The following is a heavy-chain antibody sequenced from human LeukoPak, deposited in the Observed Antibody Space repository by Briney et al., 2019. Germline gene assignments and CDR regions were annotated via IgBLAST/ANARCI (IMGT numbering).Heavy chain of an antibody. D-gene: IGHD4-17*01. CDR3: ATVVTTVTTSDSYYYYGMDV. CDR2: FDPEDGET. CDR1: GYTLTELS. Sequence: WASVKVSCKVSGYTLTELSMHWVRQVPGKGLEWMGGFDPEDGETIYAQKFQGRVTMTEDTSTDTAYMELSSLRSEDTAVYYCATVVTTVTTSDSYYYYGMDVWGQGTTVTVSS. J-gene: IGHJ6*02. V-gene: IGHV1-24*01.